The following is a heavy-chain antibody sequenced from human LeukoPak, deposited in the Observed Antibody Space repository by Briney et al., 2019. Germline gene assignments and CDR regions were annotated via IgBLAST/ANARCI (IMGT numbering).Heavy chain of an antibody. Sequence: PGGSLRLSCAASGFSFSTYAMSWVRQAPGKGLEWVSAISGSDGSTYYADSVKGRFTISRGNSKNTLYLQMNSLRAEDTAVYYCANPLGGQYLIGRDYWGQGTLVTVSS. CDR1: GFSFSTYA. CDR3: ANPLGGQYLIGRDY. D-gene: IGHD4-11*01. CDR2: ISGSDGST. V-gene: IGHV3-23*01. J-gene: IGHJ4*02.